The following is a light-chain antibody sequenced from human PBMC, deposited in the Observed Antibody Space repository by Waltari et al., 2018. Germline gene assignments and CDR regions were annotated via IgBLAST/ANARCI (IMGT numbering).Light chain of an antibody. Sequence: SYELTQPPSVSVSPGQTARITCSGDDLPKKYAYWYQQKPGQAPGGVIYEETKRPSGIPGSFSGSSSGTMATFTISGAQVEDEADYYCYSTDSSGNHRVFGRGTKLTVL. J-gene: IGLJ3*02. CDR3: YSTDSSGNHRV. CDR2: EET. V-gene: IGLV3-10*01. CDR1: DLPKKY.